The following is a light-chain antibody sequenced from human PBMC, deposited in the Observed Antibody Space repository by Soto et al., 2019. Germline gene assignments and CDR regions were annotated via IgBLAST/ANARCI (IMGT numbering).Light chain of an antibody. J-gene: IGKJ2*01. V-gene: IGKV1-5*03. CDR1: QSISSW. Sequence: DIQMTQSPSTLSASVGDRVTITCRASQSISSWLAWYQQKPGKAPKLLIYKASSLESGVPSRFSGSGSGTAFTLTISSLQPDYFATYYCQQYNSYSTFGQGTKLEIK. CDR3: QQYNSYST. CDR2: KAS.